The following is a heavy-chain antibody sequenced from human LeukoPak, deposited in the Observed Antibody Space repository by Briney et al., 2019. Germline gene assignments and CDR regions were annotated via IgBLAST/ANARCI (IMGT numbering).Heavy chain of an antibody. CDR2: IYHSGST. Sequence: KTSETLSLTCTVSGYSISSGYYWGWIRPPPGKGLEWIGSIYHSGSTYYNPSLKSRVTISVDTSKNQFSLKLSSVTAADTAVYYCARVSYCGGDCYWEFDYWGQGTLVTVSS. J-gene: IGHJ4*02. D-gene: IGHD2-21*02. CDR1: GYSISSGYY. CDR3: ARVSYCGGDCYWEFDY. V-gene: IGHV4-38-2*02.